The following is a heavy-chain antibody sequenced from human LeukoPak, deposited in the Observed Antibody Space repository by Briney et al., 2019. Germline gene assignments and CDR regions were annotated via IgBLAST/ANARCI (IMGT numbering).Heavy chain of an antibody. J-gene: IGHJ4*02. CDR2: ISGYNGNT. V-gene: IGHV1-18*04. CDR3: ARDRGSGWFVY. Sequence: ASVKVSCKASGYTFTGYYMHWVRQAPGQGLEWMGWISGYNGNTNYAQKLQGRVTMTTDTSTSTAYMELRSLRSDDTAVYYCARDRGSGWFVYWGQGTLVTVSS. D-gene: IGHD6-19*01. CDR1: GYTFTGYY.